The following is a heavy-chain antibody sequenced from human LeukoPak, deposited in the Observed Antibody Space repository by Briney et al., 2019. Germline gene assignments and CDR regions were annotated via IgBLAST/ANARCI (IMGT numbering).Heavy chain of an antibody. Sequence: PGGSLRLSCAASGFTFSSYSMNWVRQAPGKGLEWVSSISSSSSYIYYADSVKGRFTISRDNAKNSLYLQMSSLRAEDTAVYYCAGDCSSTTCSYQYDYYHHMDVWGKGTTVTVSS. V-gene: IGHV3-21*01. CDR3: AGDCSSTTCSYQYDYYHHMDV. D-gene: IGHD2-2*01. CDR1: GFTFSSYS. CDR2: ISSSSSYI. J-gene: IGHJ6*03.